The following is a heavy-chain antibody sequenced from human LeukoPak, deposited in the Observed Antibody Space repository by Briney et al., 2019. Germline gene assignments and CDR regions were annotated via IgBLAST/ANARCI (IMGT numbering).Heavy chain of an antibody. Sequence: ASVKVSCKASGYTFTSYDINWVRQATGQGLEWMGWMNPNSGSTGYAQKFQGRVTFTRNTSISTAYMELGSLRSEDTAVYYCARGKELGYCTNGVCPNWFDPWGQGTLVTVSS. D-gene: IGHD2-8*01. V-gene: IGHV1-8*03. J-gene: IGHJ5*02. CDR2: MNPNSGST. CDR1: GYTFTSYD. CDR3: ARGKELGYCTNGVCPNWFDP.